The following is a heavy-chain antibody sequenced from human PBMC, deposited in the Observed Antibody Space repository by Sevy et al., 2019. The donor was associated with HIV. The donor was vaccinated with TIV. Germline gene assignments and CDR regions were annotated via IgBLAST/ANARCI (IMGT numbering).Heavy chain of an antibody. CDR3: AKSRNNGIDYAFDV. CDR2: MFYSGGT. J-gene: IGHJ3*01. CDR1: GGSMSNYY. V-gene: IGHV4-59*13. Sequence: SETLSLTCTVSGGSMSNYYWNWIRQPPGKGLEWLGYMFYSGGTNYNPSLKSRVTISVDTSKKQFSLRLSSVTAADTAVYYCAKSRNNGIDYAFDVWGQGTMVTVSS. D-gene: IGHD1-20*01.